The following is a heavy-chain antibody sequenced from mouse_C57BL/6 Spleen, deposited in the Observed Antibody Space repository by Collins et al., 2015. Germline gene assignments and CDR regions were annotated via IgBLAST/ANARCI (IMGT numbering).Heavy chain of an antibody. CDR2: IYPSDSYT. D-gene: IGHD2-14*01. Sequence: QVQLQQPGAELVRPGASVKLSCKASGYTFTSYWINWVKQRPGQGLEWIGNIYPSDSYTNYNQKFKDKATLTVDKSSSTAYMQLSSPTSEDSAVYYCTREYDVLYAMDYWGQGTSVTVSS. V-gene: IGHV1-69*02. CDR3: TREYDVLYAMDY. J-gene: IGHJ4*01. CDR1: GYTFTSYW.